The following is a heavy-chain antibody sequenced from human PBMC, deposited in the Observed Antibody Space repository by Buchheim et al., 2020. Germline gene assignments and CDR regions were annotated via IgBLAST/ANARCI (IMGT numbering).Heavy chain of an antibody. CDR3: AKSNYDFWSGSDY. V-gene: IGHV3-30*18. D-gene: IGHD3-3*01. Sequence: QVQLVESGGGVVQPGRSLRLSCAASGFTFSSFGMHWVRQAPGKGLEWVAVISYDGSNKYYADSVKGRFTISRDNSKNTLYLQMNGLRAEDTAVYYCAKSNYDFWSGSDYWGQGTL. CDR1: GFTFSSFG. J-gene: IGHJ4*02. CDR2: ISYDGSNK.